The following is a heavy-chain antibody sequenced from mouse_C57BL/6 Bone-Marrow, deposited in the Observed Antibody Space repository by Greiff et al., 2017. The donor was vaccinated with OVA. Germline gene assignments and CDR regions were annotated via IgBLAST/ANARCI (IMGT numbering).Heavy chain of an antibody. J-gene: IGHJ3*01. CDR1: GFTFSSYA. Sequence: EVKLVESGGGLVKPGGSLKLSCAASGFTFSSYAMSWVRQTPEKRLEWVATISDGGSYTYYPDNVKGRFTISRDNAKNNLYLQMSHLKSEDTAMYYFAREGITTVRAWFAYWGQGTLVTVSA. CDR3: AREGITTVRAWFAY. V-gene: IGHV5-4*01. D-gene: IGHD1-1*01. CDR2: ISDGGSYT.